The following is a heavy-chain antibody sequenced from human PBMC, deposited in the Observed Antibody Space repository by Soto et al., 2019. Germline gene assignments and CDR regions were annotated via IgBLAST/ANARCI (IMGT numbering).Heavy chain of an antibody. CDR3: ARGGRVAGLNY. CDR2: ISYDGSNK. CDR1: GFTFSSYA. J-gene: IGHJ4*02. Sequence: GGSLRLSCAASGFTFSSYAMHWVRQAPGKWLEWVAVISYDGSNKYYADSVKGRFTISRDNSKNTLYLQMNSLRAEDTAVYYCARGGRVAGLNYWGQGTLVTVSS. D-gene: IGHD6-19*01. V-gene: IGHV3-30-3*01.